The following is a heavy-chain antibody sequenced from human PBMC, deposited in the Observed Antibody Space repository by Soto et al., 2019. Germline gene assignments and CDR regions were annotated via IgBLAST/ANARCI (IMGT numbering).Heavy chain of an antibody. CDR1: GGSISSYY. J-gene: IGHJ4*02. V-gene: IGHV4-59*08. CDR3: ARRYGYYFDY. CDR2: IYYSGST. D-gene: IGHD4-17*01. Sequence: SETPSLTCTVSGGSISSYYWSWIRQPPGKGLEWIGYIYYSGSTNYNPSLKSRVTISVDTSKNQLSLKLSSVTAADTAVYYCARRYGYYFDYWGQGTLVTVSS.